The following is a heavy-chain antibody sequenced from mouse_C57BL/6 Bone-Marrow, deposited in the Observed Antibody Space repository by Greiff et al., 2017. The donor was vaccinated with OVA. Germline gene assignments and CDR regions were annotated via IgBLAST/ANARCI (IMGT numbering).Heavy chain of an antibody. D-gene: IGHD2-4*01. CDR2: INPGSGGT. V-gene: IGHV1-54*01. Sequence: VQLQESGAELVRPGTSVKVSCKASGYAFTNYLIEWVKQRPGQGLEWIGVINPGSGGTNYNEKFKGKATLTADKSSSTAYMQLSSLTSEDSAVYFCAIYDYPPWFAYWGQGTLVTVSA. J-gene: IGHJ3*01. CDR1: GYAFTNYL. CDR3: AIYDYPPWFAY.